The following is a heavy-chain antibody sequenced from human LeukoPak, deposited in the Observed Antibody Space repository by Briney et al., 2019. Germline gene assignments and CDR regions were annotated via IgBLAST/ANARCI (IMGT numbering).Heavy chain of an antibody. Sequence: PAETLSLTCTVSGGFISSCDWSWSRQPAGKGLEWIGRIYTSGSTNYNPSLKSRVIMSVDTSKNQFSLKLSSVTAADTAVYYCAREQQLVPLFDYWGQGTLVTVSS. J-gene: IGHJ4*02. CDR3: AREQQLVPLFDY. V-gene: IGHV4-4*07. D-gene: IGHD6-13*01. CDR2: IYTSGST. CDR1: GGFISSCD.